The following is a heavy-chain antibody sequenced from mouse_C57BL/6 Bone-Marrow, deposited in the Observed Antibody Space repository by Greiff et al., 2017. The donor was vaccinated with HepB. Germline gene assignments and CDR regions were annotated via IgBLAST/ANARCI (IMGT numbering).Heavy chain of an antibody. Sequence: EVMLVESGGGLVQPGGSLKLSSAASGFTFSDYGMAWVRQAPRKGPEWVAFISNLAYSIYYADTVTGRFTISRENAKNTLYLEMSSLRSEDTAMYYCARLPYYYGSSYGAMDYWGQGTSVTVSS. CDR1: GFTFSDYG. CDR2: ISNLAYSI. J-gene: IGHJ4*01. D-gene: IGHD1-1*01. V-gene: IGHV5-15*01. CDR3: ARLPYYYGSSYGAMDY.